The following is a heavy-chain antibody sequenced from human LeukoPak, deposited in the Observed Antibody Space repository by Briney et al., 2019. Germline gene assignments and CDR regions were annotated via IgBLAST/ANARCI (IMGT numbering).Heavy chain of an antibody. CDR1: GGSSSSYY. V-gene: IGHV4-59*12. D-gene: IGHD3-10*01. J-gene: IGHJ4*02. CDR3: ARGLEEGYYYGSGSSYFDY. Sequence: PSETLSLTCTVSGGSSSSYYWSWIRQPPGKGLEWIGYIYYSGSTNYNPSLKSRVTISVDTSKNQFSLKLSSVTAADTAVYYCARGLEEGYYYGSGSSYFDYWGQGTLVTVSS. CDR2: IYYSGST.